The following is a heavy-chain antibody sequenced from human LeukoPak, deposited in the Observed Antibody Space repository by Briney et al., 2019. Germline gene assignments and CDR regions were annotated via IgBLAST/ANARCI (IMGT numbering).Heavy chain of an antibody. D-gene: IGHD3-22*01. J-gene: IGHJ3*02. CDR2: INPNSGGT. Sequence: ASVKVSCKASGYTFTGYYMRWVRQAPGQGLEWMGRINPNSGGTNYAQKFQGRVTMTRDTSISTAYMELSRLRSDDTAVYYCARELYDSSGSYAFDIWGQGTMVTVSS. CDR3: ARELYDSSGSYAFDI. V-gene: IGHV1-2*06. CDR1: GYTFTGYY.